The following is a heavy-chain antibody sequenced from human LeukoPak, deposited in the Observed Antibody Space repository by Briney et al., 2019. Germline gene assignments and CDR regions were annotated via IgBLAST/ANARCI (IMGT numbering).Heavy chain of an antibody. CDR1: GFTFSNYW. CDR3: ARDEDGSWYRRGGFDP. J-gene: IGHJ5*02. V-gene: IGHV3-74*01. D-gene: IGHD6-13*01. CDR2: IYVDGRTT. Sequence: GGSLRLSCVASGFTFSNYWMHWVRQPPGKGLVWVSRIYVDGRTTNYADSVRGRFTISRDNAKNTVYLEMNSLRAEDTAVYYCARDEDGSWYRRGGFDPWGQGTLVTVSS.